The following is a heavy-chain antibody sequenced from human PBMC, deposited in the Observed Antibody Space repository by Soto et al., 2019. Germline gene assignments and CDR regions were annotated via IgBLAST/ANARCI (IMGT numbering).Heavy chain of an antibody. D-gene: IGHD3-10*01. Sequence: PSETQCLTYTVSGGSISSSSCYWDWISQHPGKGLEWIGSIYYSGSTYYNPSLKSRVTTSVDRSKNQFSLRLSSVTAADTAVYYCASRKSSPYFDYWGKGILVT. CDR2: IYYSGST. J-gene: IGHJ4*02. CDR3: ASRKSSPYFDY. CDR1: GGSISSSSCY. V-gene: IGHV4-39*07.